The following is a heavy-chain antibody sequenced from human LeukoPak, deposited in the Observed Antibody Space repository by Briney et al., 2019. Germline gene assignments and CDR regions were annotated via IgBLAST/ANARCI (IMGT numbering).Heavy chain of an antibody. J-gene: IGHJ6*03. Sequence: GGSLRLSCAASGFTFSSYAMHWVRQAPGKGLEWVTLISSGGSYKYYADSVKGRFTISRDNSKNTLYLEMKSLRAEDTAVYYCAGDRPSTFFGVADYYYMDVWGKGTTVTVSS. CDR3: AGDRPSTFFGVADYYYMDV. CDR2: ISSGGSYK. V-gene: IGHV3-30*04. D-gene: IGHD3-3*01. CDR1: GFTFSSYA.